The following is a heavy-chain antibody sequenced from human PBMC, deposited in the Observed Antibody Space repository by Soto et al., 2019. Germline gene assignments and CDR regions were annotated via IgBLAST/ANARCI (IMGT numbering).Heavy chain of an antibody. CDR3: ARDPFIVATLGWFDP. CDR1: GFTFSSYA. Sequence: GSLSLSCAASGFTFSSYAMHWVRQAPGKGLEWVAVISYDGSNKYYADSVKGRFTISRDNSKNTLYLQMNSLRAEDTAVYYCARDPFIVATLGWFDPWGQGTLVTVSS. V-gene: IGHV3-30-3*01. CDR2: ISYDGSNK. J-gene: IGHJ5*02. D-gene: IGHD5-12*01.